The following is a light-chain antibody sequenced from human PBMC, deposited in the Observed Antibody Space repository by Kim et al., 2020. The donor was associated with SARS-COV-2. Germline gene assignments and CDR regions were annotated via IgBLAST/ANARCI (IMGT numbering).Light chain of an antibody. J-gene: IGKJ1*01. V-gene: IGKV1-27*01. CDR3: QKYNSAPWT. Sequence: LTASVGDRVTITCRASQDIANSLAWYQQKPGKVPQVLTYAASTLQSGVPSRFSGSGYGTEFNLTIGSLQTEDVATYYCQKYNSAPWTFGPGTKVDIK. CDR1: QDIANS. CDR2: AAS.